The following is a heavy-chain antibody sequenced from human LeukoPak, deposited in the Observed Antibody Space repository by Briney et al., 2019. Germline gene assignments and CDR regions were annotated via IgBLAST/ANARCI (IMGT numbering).Heavy chain of an antibody. CDR1: GGSITTYY. CDR2: IYYSGST. D-gene: IGHD3-10*01. CDR3: ATDRQEGGSGSYWFDP. Sequence: SATLSLTCTVSGGSITTYYWSWIRQPAGKGLEWIGNIYYSGSTSYNPSLKSRVTISVAPSKNQFSLKLNSVTAADTAVYYCATDRQEGGSGSYWFDPWGPGTLVTVSS. V-gene: IGHV4-59*01. J-gene: IGHJ5*02.